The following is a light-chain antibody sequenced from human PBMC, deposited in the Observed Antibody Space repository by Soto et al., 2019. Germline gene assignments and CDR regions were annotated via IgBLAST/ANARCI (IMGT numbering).Light chain of an antibody. J-gene: IGLJ3*02. CDR1: NSDVGGYDL. Sequence: QSALTQPASVSGSLGQSVTISCTCTNSDVGGYDLVSWYQQHPGKAPKLMISDVSKRPSGVSIRFSGSKSGNTAFLPISGLQAEGEADYNCSSNAGSGTWLFGGRTKLTVL. CDR3: SSNAGSGTWL. V-gene: IGLV2-23*02. CDR2: DVS.